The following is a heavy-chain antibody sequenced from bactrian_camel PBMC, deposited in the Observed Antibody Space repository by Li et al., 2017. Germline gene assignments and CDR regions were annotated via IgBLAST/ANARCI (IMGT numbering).Heavy chain of an antibody. Sequence: HVQLVESGGGSVQAGGSLKLSCEGSGFASSVYFMAWFRQAPGKEREGVGAIDGDGRGRYADFMKDQFTISRDNAKNTLYLQMNSLKAEDTAMYYCAAGEGECVPNPEVFSTWGKGTQVTVS. J-gene: IGHJ4*01. CDR3: AAGEGECVPNPEVFST. D-gene: IGHD1*01. V-gene: IGHV3S26*01. CDR1: GFASSVYF. CDR2: IDGDGRG.